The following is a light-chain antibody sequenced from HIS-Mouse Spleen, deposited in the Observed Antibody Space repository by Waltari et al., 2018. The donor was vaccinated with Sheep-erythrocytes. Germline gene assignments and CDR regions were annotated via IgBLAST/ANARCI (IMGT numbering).Light chain of an antibody. CDR1: SSDVGGYNY. CDR2: EVS. J-gene: IGLJ3*02. Sequence: QSALTQPPSASGSPGQSVTISCTGTSSDVGGYNYVSWYQQHPGKAPKLMIYEVSKRPSVVPDRFSGSKSGNTASLTVSGLQAEDEAHYYCSSYAGSNNWVFGGGTKLTVL. V-gene: IGLV2-8*01. CDR3: SSYAGSNNWV.